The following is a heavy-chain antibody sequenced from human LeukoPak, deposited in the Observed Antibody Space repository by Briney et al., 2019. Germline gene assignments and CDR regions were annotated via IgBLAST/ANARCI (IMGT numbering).Heavy chain of an antibody. CDR1: GFTFSSYA. V-gene: IGHV3-23*01. Sequence: GGSLRLSCAASGFTFSSYAMSWVRQAPGKGLEWVSAISSSGGSTYYADSVKGRFTISRDNSKNTLYLQMNSLRAEDTAVYYCAKGTLDIVVVPAAPKVYYFDYWGQGTLVPVSS. CDR3: AKGTLDIVVVPAAPKVYYFDY. D-gene: IGHD2-2*01. J-gene: IGHJ4*02. CDR2: ISSSGGST.